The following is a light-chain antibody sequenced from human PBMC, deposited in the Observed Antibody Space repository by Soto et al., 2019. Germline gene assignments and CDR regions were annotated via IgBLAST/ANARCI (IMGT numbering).Light chain of an antibody. Sequence: DIVLTQSPGTLSLSPGERAALSCRASQSVSSSYLAWYQQKPGQAPRLLIYGTSNRATGIPDRFSGSVSGTDFTLTIRGLEPEDLAVYYCQQYSSSPHTLGQGTHLEIK. CDR2: GTS. J-gene: IGKJ2*01. CDR1: QSVSSSY. V-gene: IGKV3-20*01. CDR3: QQYSSSPHT.